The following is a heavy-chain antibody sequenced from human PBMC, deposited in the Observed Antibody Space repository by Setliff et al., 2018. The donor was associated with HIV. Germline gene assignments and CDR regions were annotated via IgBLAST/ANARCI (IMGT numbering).Heavy chain of an antibody. Sequence: SETLSLTCAVYGGSFSGYYWSWIRQPPGKGLEWIGEVTHSGRTNYNPSLESRVTTSVDTSKKQFSLRLTSVTAADTAVYYCARDQQTGEIDYWGQGTLVTVSS. CDR2: VTHSGRT. J-gene: IGHJ4*02. D-gene: IGHD7-27*01. CDR1: GGSFSGYY. V-gene: IGHV4-34*01. CDR3: ARDQQTGEIDY.